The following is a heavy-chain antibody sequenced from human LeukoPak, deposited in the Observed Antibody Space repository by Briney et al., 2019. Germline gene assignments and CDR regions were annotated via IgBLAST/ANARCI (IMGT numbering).Heavy chain of an antibody. Sequence: SETLSLTCTASGVSFSSYYWSWIRQPPGKRLEWIGSIYYSGSTNYNPSLKSRLSMSVYTSTNQFSLNLNSVTAADTAVYYCARTEYFFDHWGQGTLVTVSS. V-gene: IGHV4-59*01. CDR2: IYYSGST. CDR1: GVSFSSYY. CDR3: ARTEYFFDH. D-gene: IGHD3-10*01. J-gene: IGHJ4*02.